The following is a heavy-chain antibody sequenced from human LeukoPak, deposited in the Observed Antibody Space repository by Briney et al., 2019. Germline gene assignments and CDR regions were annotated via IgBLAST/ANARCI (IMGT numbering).Heavy chain of an antibody. Sequence: PGGSLRLSCAASGFTFSSYWMSWVRQAPGKGLEWVANIKQDGSEKYYVDSVKGRFTISRDNAKNSLYLQMNSLRAEDTAVYYCARDRQLVLYWYFDLWGRGTLVTVSS. J-gene: IGHJ2*01. D-gene: IGHD6-6*01. V-gene: IGHV3-7*01. CDR3: ARDRQLVLYWYFDL. CDR1: GFTFSSYW. CDR2: IKQDGSEK.